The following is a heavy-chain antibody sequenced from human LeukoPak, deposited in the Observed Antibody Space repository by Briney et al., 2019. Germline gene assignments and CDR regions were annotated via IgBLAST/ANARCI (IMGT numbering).Heavy chain of an antibody. V-gene: IGHV1-2*02. CDR3: ARVDTALNH. Sequence: ASVKVSCKASGYTFIHYYIHWLRQAPGQGLEWKGWINPNSGDTNYAQKFQGRVTMTRDTSTTTVYMELSSLRSDDTAVYFCARVDTALNHWGQGTLVTVSS. J-gene: IGHJ4*02. CDR2: INPNSGDT. D-gene: IGHD5-18*01. CDR1: GYTFIHYY.